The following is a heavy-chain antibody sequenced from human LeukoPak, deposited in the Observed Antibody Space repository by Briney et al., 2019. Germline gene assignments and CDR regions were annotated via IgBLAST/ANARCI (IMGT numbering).Heavy chain of an antibody. CDR2: INPDGSRT. Sequence: GGSLRLSCAASGSTFSNYWMHWVRQAPGKGLVWVSRINPDGSRTDYADSVAGRFTISRDNAKNTLYLQMNSLGVGDTAVYYCSWDHTGKEDIWGQGTMVTVSS. D-gene: IGHD1-26*01. V-gene: IGHV3-74*01. CDR3: SWDHTGKEDI. CDR1: GSTFSNYW. J-gene: IGHJ3*02.